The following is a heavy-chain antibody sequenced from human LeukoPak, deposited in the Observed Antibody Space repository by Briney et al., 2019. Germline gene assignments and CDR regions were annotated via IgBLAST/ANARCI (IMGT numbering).Heavy chain of an antibody. CDR3: ARDARQQLVERFDY. Sequence: GGSLRLSCAASGFTFSSYSMNWVRQAPGKGLEWVSYISSSSSTIYYADSVKGRFTISRDNAKNSLYLQMNSLRAEDTAVYYCARDARQQLVERFDYWGQGTLVTVSS. CDR2: ISSSSSTI. CDR1: GFTFSSYS. D-gene: IGHD6-13*01. J-gene: IGHJ4*02. V-gene: IGHV3-48*04.